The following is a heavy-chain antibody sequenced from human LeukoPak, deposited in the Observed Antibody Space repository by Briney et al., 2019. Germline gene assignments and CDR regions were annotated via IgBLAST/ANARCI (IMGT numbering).Heavy chain of an antibody. CDR1: GYIFSNYY. J-gene: IGHJ4*02. CDR2: INPNSGGT. D-gene: IGHD1-1*01. Sequence: GASVKVSCKASGYIFSNYYMHWVRQAPGQGLEWMGWINPNSGGTNYAQKFQGRVTMTRDTSISTAYMELSRLRSDDTAVYYCARVQLERSGEPFDYWGQGTLVTVSS. V-gene: IGHV1-2*02. CDR3: ARVQLERSGEPFDY.